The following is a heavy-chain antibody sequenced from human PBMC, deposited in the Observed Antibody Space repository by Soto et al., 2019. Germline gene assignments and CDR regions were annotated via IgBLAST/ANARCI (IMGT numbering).Heavy chain of an antibody. D-gene: IGHD2-2*01. CDR1: GGTFSSYA. CDR3: ATRYCSSTSCLDYYYGMDV. CDR2: IIPIFGTA. Sequence: QVQLVQSGAEVKKPGSSVKVSCKASGGTFSSYAISWVRQAPGQGLEWMGGIIPIFGTANYAQKFQGRVTIPADQSTSTAYMELVSLRSEDTAVYYCATRYCSSTSCLDYYYGMDVWGQGTTVTVSS. V-gene: IGHV1-69*01. J-gene: IGHJ6*02.